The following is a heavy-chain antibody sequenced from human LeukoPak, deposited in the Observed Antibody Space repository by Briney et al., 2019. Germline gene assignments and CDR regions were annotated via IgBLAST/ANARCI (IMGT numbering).Heavy chain of an antibody. CDR1: GYSFSTYW. V-gene: IGHV5-51*01. CDR3: ARRNNDRSGFYYFDS. D-gene: IGHD3-22*01. CDR2: IYPADSDT. Sequence: RGESLKTSCKVSGYSFSTYWIGWVRQMPGKGLEWMGIIYPADSDTRYSPSFQGQVTFSADKSISTAYLQWNGLKASDSAMYYCARRNNDRSGFYYFDSWGQGTLVTVSS. J-gene: IGHJ4*02.